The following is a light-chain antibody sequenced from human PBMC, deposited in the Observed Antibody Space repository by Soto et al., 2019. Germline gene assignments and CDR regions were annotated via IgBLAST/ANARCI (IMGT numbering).Light chain of an antibody. CDR3: MQSIEPPFT. V-gene: IGKV2D-29*01. CDR1: QTLLHSDGKTY. Sequence: DVVMTQTPLSLSVTPGQPATISCKSSQTLLHSDGKTYLYWYLQKPGQPLQLLIYEVSRRFSGVPDRFSGSGSGTDFTLKISRVDAEDVGLYYCMQSIEPPFTFGPGTKVDIK. J-gene: IGKJ3*01. CDR2: EVS.